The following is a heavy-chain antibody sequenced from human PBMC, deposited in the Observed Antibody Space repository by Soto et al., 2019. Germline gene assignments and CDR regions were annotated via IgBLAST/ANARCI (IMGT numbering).Heavy chain of an antibody. Sequence: GGSLRLPCVGSGFSFSSHAMSWVRQAPGKGLEWVSSVSGSGGSKHFPDFLKGRFSSSRDNSKNTLYLEMNSLRVEDTAVYYCAKDLPLWSGYSFSENHWGQGTLVTVSS. CDR1: GFSFSSHA. D-gene: IGHD3-3*01. J-gene: IGHJ5*02. V-gene: IGHV3-23*01. CDR3: AKDLPLWSGYSFSENH. CDR2: VSGSGGSK.